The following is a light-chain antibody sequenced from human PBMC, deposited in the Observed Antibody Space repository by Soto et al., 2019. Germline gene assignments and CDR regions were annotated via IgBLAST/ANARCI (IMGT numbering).Light chain of an antibody. CDR2: AAS. Sequence: PGERATLSCRASQSVSSTYLAWYQQKPGQAPRPLISAASSRATGTPDRFSGSGSGTDFTLTISRLEPEDFAVYYCQPYGSSRWTFGQGTKVDIK. CDR1: QSVSSTY. V-gene: IGKV3-20*01. CDR3: QPYGSSRWT. J-gene: IGKJ1*01.